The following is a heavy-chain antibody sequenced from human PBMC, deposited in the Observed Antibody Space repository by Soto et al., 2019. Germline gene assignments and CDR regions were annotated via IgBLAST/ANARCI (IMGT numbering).Heavy chain of an antibody. J-gene: IGHJ4*02. Sequence: XESLKLSWECSGNSFSSHVIGWVRQMPGKGLEWMGIVYPGDSDTRYSPSFQGQVTISADKSISTAYLQWSSLRASDTAMYYCASCSSGYFYFDSWGQGTMVTVSS. CDR3: ASCSSGYFYFDS. CDR2: VYPGDSDT. CDR1: GNSFSSHV. V-gene: IGHV5-51*01. D-gene: IGHD3-22*01.